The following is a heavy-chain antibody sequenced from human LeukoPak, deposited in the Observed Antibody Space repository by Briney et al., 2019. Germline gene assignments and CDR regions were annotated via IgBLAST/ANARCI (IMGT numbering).Heavy chain of an antibody. CDR3: ARVGLLRYSSRHFDY. D-gene: IGHD6-13*01. J-gene: IGHJ4*02. Sequence: PSETLSLTCAVYGGSFSGYSWSWIRQPPGKGLERIGEINHSGSTNYNPSLKSRVTISVDTSKNQFSLRLSSVTAADTAVYYCARVGLLRYSSRHFDYWGQGTLVTVSS. CDR1: GGSFSGYS. CDR2: INHSGST. V-gene: IGHV4-34*01.